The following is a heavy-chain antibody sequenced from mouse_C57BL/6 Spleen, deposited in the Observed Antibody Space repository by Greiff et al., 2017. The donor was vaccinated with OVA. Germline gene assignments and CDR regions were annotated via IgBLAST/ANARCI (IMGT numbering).Heavy chain of an antibody. CDR1: GYTFTSYW. J-gene: IGHJ2*01. Sequence: VQLQQPGAELVKPGASVKLSCKASGYTFTSYWMQWVKQRPGQGLEWIGEIDPSDSYTNYNQKFKGKATLTVDTSSSTAYMQLSSLTSEDSAVYYCARRGYDAYYFDYWGQGTTLTVSS. CDR3: ARRGYDAYYFDY. D-gene: IGHD2-2*01. V-gene: IGHV1-50*01. CDR2: IDPSDSYT.